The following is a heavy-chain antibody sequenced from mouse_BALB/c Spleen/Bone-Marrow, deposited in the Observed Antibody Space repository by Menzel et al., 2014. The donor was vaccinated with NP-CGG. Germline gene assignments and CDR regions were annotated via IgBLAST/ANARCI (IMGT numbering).Heavy chain of an antibody. CDR2: IDPYNGGT. Sequence: EVQLVESGPELGKPGASVKISCKASGYSFTGYNMYWVKQSHRKSLEWIGYIDPYNGGTSYNQKSKGKATLTVDKSSSTAYMHLNSLTSVDSAIYYCAREAAYYGNYGAMDYWGQGTSVTVPS. V-gene: IGHV1S135*01. D-gene: IGHD2-10*01. CDR1: GYSFTGYN. J-gene: IGHJ4*01. CDR3: AREAAYYGNYGAMDY.